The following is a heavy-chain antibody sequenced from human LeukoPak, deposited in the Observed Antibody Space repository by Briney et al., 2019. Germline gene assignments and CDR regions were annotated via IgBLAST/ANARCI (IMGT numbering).Heavy chain of an antibody. D-gene: IGHD6-13*01. CDR3: ARSGRIAAAGPLVSP. CDR2: INWNGGST. CDR1: GFTFDDYG. Sequence: GGSLRLSCAAPGFTFDDYGMSWVRQAPGKGLEWVSGINWNGGSTGYADSVKGRFTISRDNAKNSLYLQMNSLRAEDTALYHCARSGRIAAAGPLVSPWGQGTLVTVSS. J-gene: IGHJ5*02. V-gene: IGHV3-20*01.